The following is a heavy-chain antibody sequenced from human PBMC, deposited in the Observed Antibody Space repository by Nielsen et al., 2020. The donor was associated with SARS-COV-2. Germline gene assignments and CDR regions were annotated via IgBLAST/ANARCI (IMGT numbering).Heavy chain of an antibody. J-gene: IGHJ4*02. CDR3: VRDFGGSSGYERDY. CDR2: ISGSTGGT. Sequence: GGSLRLSCAASGFTFSSYSMNWVRQTPGRGLEWVSYISGSTGGTDYADSVKGRFTISRDNPKNTLYLQMSSLRPEDSGVYYCVRDFGGSSGYERDYWGQGTLVTVSS. CDR1: GFTFSSYS. V-gene: IGHV3-48*01. D-gene: IGHD5-12*01.